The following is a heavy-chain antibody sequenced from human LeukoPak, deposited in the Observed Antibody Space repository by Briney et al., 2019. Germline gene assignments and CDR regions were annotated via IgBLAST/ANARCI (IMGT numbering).Heavy chain of an antibody. D-gene: IGHD2-15*01. CDR2: INRSGTT. V-gene: IGHV4-34*01. J-gene: IGHJ4*02. Sequence: SETLSLTCAVYGGIFNGYYWSWIRQPPGKGLEWIGEINRSGTTNYNPTLKSRVTISVDTSKSQVSLKVTSVTAADTAVFYCARGPPRYCSGGSCYPFDYWGQGTLVTVSS. CDR1: GGIFNGYY. CDR3: ARGPPRYCSGGSCYPFDY.